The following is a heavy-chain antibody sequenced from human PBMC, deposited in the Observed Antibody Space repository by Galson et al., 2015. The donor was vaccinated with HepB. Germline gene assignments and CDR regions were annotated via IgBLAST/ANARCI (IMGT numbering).Heavy chain of an antibody. CDR2: INAGNGNT. CDR3: ARDLRFLEWFLDY. D-gene: IGHD3-3*01. V-gene: IGHV1-3*01. CDR1: GYTFTSYA. J-gene: IGHJ4*02. Sequence: SVKVSCKASGYTFTSYAMHWVRQAPGQRLEWMGWINAGNGNTKYSQKFQGRVTITRDTSASTAYMELSSLRSEDTAVYYCARDLRFLEWFLDYWGQGTLVTVSS.